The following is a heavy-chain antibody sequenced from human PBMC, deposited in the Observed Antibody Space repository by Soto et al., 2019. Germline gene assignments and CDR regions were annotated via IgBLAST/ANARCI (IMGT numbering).Heavy chain of an antibody. Sequence: GESLKISCNGSGYSFTSYWISWVRQMPGKGLEWMGRIDPSDSYTNYSPSFQGHVTISADKSISTAYLQWSSLKASDTAMYYCARDVVVAATEGAGWFDPWGQGTLVTV. CDR1: GYSFTSYW. CDR2: IDPSDSYT. D-gene: IGHD2-15*01. CDR3: ARDVVVAATEGAGWFDP. V-gene: IGHV5-10-1*01. J-gene: IGHJ5*02.